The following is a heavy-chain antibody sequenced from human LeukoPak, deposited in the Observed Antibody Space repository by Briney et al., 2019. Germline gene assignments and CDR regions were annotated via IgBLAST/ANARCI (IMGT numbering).Heavy chain of an antibody. Sequence: SGGSLRLSCAASGFTFSSYEMNWVRQAPGKGLEWVAVISYDGSNKYYADSVKGRFTISRDNSKNTLYLQMNSLRAEDTAVYYCARAPVLLWFGELFKAEAGYYMDVWGKGTTVTISS. V-gene: IGHV3-30*04. D-gene: IGHD3-10*01. CDR3: ARAPVLLWFGELFKAEAGYYMDV. CDR2: ISYDGSNK. CDR1: GFTFSSYE. J-gene: IGHJ6*03.